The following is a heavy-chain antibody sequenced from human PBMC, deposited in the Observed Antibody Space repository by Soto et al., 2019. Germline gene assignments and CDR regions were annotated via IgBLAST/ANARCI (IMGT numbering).Heavy chain of an antibody. CDR1: GGSISSYY. J-gene: IGHJ6*02. D-gene: IGHD4-4*01. CDR3: ARHETLQEDPYADYYYGMDV. V-gene: IGHV4-59*01. CDR2: IYYSGST. Sequence: SETLSLTCTVSGGSISSYYWSWIRQPPGKGLEWIGYIYYSGSTNYNPSLKSRVTISVDTSKNQFSLKLSSVTAADTAVYYCARHETLQEDPYADYYYGMDVWGQGTTVTVSS.